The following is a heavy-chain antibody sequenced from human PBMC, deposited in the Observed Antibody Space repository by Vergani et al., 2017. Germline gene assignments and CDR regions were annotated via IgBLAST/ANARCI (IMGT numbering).Heavy chain of an antibody. CDR3: ARGAYCGGDCYGRYFDY. J-gene: IGHJ4*02. CDR1: GYTFTSYY. V-gene: IGHV1-46*01. Sequence: QVQLVQSGAEVKKPGASVKVSCKASGYTFTSYYMHWVRQAPGQGLEWMGIINPSGGSTSYAQKFQGRVTMTRDTSTSTVYMELSSLRSEDTAVYYCARGAYCGGDCYGRYFDYWGQGTLVTVSS. D-gene: IGHD2-21*02. CDR2: INPSGGST.